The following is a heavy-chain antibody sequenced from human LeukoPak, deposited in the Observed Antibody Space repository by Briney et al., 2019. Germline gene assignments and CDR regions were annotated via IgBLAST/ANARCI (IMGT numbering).Heavy chain of an antibody. CDR2: IGIAGDT. Sequence: GGSLRLSCAASGFTFSSYDMHWVRQATGKGLEWVSAIGIAGDTSYPGSVKGRFTIFRENAKNSLYLLMNSLSTGDTAVYYCARWRAAADAFDIWGQGTMVTVSS. CDR3: ARWRAAADAFDI. CDR1: GFTFSSYD. V-gene: IGHV3-13*01. J-gene: IGHJ3*02. D-gene: IGHD6-13*01.